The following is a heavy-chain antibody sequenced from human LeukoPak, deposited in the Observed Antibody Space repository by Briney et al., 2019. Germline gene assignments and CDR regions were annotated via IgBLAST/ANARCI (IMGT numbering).Heavy chain of an antibody. Sequence: ASVKVSCKASGGTFSSYAISWVRQAPGQGLEWMGGIIPTFGTANYAQKFQGRVTITADKSTSTAYMELSSLRSEDTAVYYCARDLGSGWYWFDPWGQGTLVTVSS. CDR2: IIPTFGTA. CDR3: ARDLGSGWYWFDP. D-gene: IGHD6-19*01. CDR1: GGTFSSYA. V-gene: IGHV1-69*06. J-gene: IGHJ5*02.